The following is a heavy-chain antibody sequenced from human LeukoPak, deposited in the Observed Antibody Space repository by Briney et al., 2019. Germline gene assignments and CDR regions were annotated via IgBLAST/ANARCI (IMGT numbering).Heavy chain of an antibody. CDR3: ARVLDRIGYYYYFDY. Sequence: SETLTLTCTVSGGTISSYYWSWIRQPPGKGLEWIGHISYSGGTNYKPSLKSRVTISIDTFKNQFSLKLSSVTAADTPVYYCARVLDRIGYYYYFDYWGQGTLVTVSS. J-gene: IGHJ4*02. V-gene: IGHV4-59*01. CDR1: GGTISSYY. D-gene: IGHD3-22*01. CDR2: ISYSGGT.